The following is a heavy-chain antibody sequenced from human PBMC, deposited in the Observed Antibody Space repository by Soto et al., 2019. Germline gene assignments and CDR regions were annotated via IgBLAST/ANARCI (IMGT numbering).Heavy chain of an antibody. V-gene: IGHV3-23*01. Sequence: GGSLRLSCAASGFTFSSYAMSWVRQAPGKGLEWVSAISGSGGSTYYADSVKGRFTISRDNSKNSLYLQMNSLRAEDTAVYYCAKAYYDFWSGFPGVFDIWGQGTMVTVSS. CDR2: ISGSGGST. CDR1: GFTFSSYA. CDR3: AKAYYDFWSGFPGVFDI. J-gene: IGHJ3*02. D-gene: IGHD3-3*01.